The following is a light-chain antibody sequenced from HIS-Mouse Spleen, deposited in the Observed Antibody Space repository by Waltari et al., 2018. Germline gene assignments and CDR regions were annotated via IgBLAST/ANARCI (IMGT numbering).Light chain of an antibody. Sequence: ELVLTQSPGTLSLSPGERATLSCRASQSVSSSYLAWYQQKPGQAPRLLIYGASSRATGIPDRFSGSGSGTDFTLTISRLEPEDFAVYYCQKYGSSPPFTFGPGTKVDIK. CDR3: QKYGSSPPFT. V-gene: IGKV3-20*01. J-gene: IGKJ3*01. CDR1: QSVSSSY. CDR2: GAS.